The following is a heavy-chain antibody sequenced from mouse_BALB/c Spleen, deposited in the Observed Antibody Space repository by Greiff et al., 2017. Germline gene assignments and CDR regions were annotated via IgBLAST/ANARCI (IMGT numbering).Heavy chain of an antibody. CDR1: GFTFSSYA. CDR2: ISSGGSYT. CDR3: AREWDVGYFDY. Sequence: EVQLVESGGGLVKPGGSLKLSCAASGFTFSSYAMSWVRQSPEKRLEWVAEISSGGSYTYYPDTVTGRFTISRDNAKNTLYLEMSSLRSEDTAMYYCAREWDVGYFDYWGQGTTLTVSS. J-gene: IGHJ2*01. D-gene: IGHD4-1*01. V-gene: IGHV5-9-4*01.